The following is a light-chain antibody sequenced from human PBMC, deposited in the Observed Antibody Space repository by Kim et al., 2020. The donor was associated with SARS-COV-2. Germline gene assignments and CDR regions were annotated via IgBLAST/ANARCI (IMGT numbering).Light chain of an antibody. Sequence: SPGERATLSCRASQSVGSNVAWYQQKPGQAPRLFIYGASTRATDIPARFSGSGSGTEFTLIISSLQSEDLADYFCQQYDDWPPWTFGQGTKVDIK. J-gene: IGKJ1*01. CDR1: QSVGSN. V-gene: IGKV3-15*01. CDR2: GAS. CDR3: QQYDDWPPWT.